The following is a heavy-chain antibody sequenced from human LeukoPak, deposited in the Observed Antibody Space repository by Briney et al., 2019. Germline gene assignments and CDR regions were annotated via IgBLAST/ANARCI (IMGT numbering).Heavy chain of an antibody. CDR3: ARPGPFSNIVVENWFDP. V-gene: IGHV1-46*01. J-gene: IGHJ5*02. CDR2: ISPSGGST. Sequence: ASVKVSCKAFGYTFTSNYMHWVRQAPGQGPEWMGVISPSGGSTTYAQKFQGRVTLTRDMSTSTDYLELSRLRSDDTAVYYCARPGPFSNIVVENWFDPWGQGTLVTVSS. CDR1: GYTFTSNY. D-gene: IGHD2-2*01.